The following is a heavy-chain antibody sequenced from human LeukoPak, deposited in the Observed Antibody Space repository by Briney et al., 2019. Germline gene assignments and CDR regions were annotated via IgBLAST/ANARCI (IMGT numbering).Heavy chain of an antibody. Sequence: ASVKVSCKASGYTFSGYYMHWVRQAPGQGLEWMGWINPNSGGTNYAQKFQGWVTMTRDTSISTAYMELSRLRSDDTAVYYCAREGPTYGSEVDYWGQGTLVTVSS. CDR2: INPNSGGT. CDR3: AREGPTYGSEVDY. D-gene: IGHD3-10*01. V-gene: IGHV1-2*04. J-gene: IGHJ4*02. CDR1: GYTFSGYY.